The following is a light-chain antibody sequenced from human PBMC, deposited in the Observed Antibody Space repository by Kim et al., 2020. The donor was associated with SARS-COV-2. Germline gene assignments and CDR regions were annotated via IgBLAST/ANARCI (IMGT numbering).Light chain of an antibody. CDR1: SSNIGNNA. CDR2: YDD. V-gene: IGLV1-36*01. CDR3: AAWDDSLNYVV. Sequence: QPVLTQPPSVSEAPRQRVTISCSGSSSNIGNNAVNWYQQLPGKAPKLLIYYDDLLPSGVSDRFSGSKSGTSASLAISGLQSEDEADYYCAAWDDSLNYVVFGGGTQLTVL. J-gene: IGLJ2*01.